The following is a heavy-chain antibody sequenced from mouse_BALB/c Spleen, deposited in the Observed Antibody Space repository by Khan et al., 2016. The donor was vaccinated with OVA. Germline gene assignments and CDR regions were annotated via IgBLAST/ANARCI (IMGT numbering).Heavy chain of an antibody. CDR3: ARGAQWVRGGGGSSDY. Sequence: QVQLKQSGPELVRPGESLKLSCKGSGYTFTDYAMHWVKQSHAKSLEWIGVLSIYYDNINYNPTLKGKATMTVDKSSNTVYMELARLTSEDSAIYYCARGAQWVRGGGGSSDYWGQGTTLTVSS. CDR2: LSIYYDNI. D-gene: IGHD1-3*01. CDR1: GYTFTDYA. J-gene: IGHJ2*01. V-gene: IGHV1S137*01.